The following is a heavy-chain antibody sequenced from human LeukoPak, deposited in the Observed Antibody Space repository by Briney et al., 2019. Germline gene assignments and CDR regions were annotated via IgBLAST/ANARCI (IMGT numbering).Heavy chain of an antibody. CDR3: ASRLLEWFGLSSTTRNPFDY. J-gene: IGHJ4*02. Sequence: SQTLSLTCTVSGGSISSGSYYWSWIRQPPGKGLEWIGSIYHSGSTYYNPSLKSRVTISVDTSKNQFSLKLSSVTAADTAVYYCASRLLEWFGLSSTTRNPFDYWGQGTLVTVSS. D-gene: IGHD3-3*01. V-gene: IGHV4-39*07. CDR1: GGSISSGSYY. CDR2: IYHSGST.